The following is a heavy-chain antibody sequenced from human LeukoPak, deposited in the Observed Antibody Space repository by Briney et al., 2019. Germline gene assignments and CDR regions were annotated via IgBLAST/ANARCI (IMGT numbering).Heavy chain of an antibody. CDR1: GFTFSSYS. CDR2: ISGSGGKI. V-gene: IGHV3-23*01. CDR3: AKDKGGGSSWFDYFDS. D-gene: IGHD2-15*01. Sequence: GGSLRLSCAASGFTFSSYSMNWVRQTPGQGLEWVSTISGSGGKIYYADSVKGRFTISRDNSKNTVYLQMNSLRAEDTAVYYCAKDKGGGSSWFDYFDSWGQGTLVTVSS. J-gene: IGHJ4*02.